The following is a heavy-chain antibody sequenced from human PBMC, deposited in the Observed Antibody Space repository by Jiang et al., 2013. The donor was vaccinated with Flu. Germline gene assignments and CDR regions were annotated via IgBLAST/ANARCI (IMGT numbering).Heavy chain of an antibody. J-gene: IGHJ4*02. CDR3: AKDKGSWSYSFDY. CDR1: GFIFNNYG. CDR2: IRNDGSDK. V-gene: IGHV3-30*02. D-gene: IGHD3-10*01. Sequence: QLVESGGGVVQRGGPVRLSCAASGFIFNNYGIHWVRQAPGKGLEWVAFIRNDGSDKWYADSVKGRFTISRDSSKNTLYLQVSSLRAEDTAVYYCAKDKGSWSYSFDYWGQGTLVTVSS.